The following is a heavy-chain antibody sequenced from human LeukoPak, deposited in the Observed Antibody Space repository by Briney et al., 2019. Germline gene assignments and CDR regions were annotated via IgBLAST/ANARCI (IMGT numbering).Heavy chain of an antibody. CDR2: INPNSGGT. Sequence: GWINPNSGGTNYAQKFQGRVTMTRDTSISTAYMELSRLRSDDTAVYYCAREPLVVPAADVWGKGTTVTVSS. D-gene: IGHD2-2*01. CDR3: AREPLVVPAADV. V-gene: IGHV1-2*02. J-gene: IGHJ6*04.